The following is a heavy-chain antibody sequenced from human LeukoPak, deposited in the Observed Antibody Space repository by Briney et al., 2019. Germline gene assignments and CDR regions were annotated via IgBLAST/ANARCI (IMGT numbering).Heavy chain of an antibody. D-gene: IGHD3-3*01. V-gene: IGHV3-23*01. J-gene: IGHJ4*02. CDR1: GFTFSSYA. CDR3: AKASVLRFLEWLPTH. CDR2: ISGSGDNT. Sequence: GGSLRLSCAASGFTFSSYAMSWVRQAPGKGLEWVSVISGSGDNTYYADSVKGRFTISRDNSKNTLYLQMNSLRAEDTAVYYCAKASVLRFLEWLPTHWGQGTLVTVSS.